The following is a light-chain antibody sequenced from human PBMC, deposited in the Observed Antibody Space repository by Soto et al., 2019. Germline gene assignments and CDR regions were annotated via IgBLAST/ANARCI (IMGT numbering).Light chain of an antibody. CDR2: VDN. V-gene: IGLV1-40*01. CDR1: RSNVGAASD. Sequence: QSVLTQPPSVSGAPGQRVTISCSGTRSNVGAASDVYWYQQLPGTAPRLLISVDNKRPSGVPDRFSASKSGTSASLAITGLRPEDEADYYCQSYDDSLSGSWVFGTGTKLTVL. J-gene: IGLJ1*01. CDR3: QSYDDSLSGSWV.